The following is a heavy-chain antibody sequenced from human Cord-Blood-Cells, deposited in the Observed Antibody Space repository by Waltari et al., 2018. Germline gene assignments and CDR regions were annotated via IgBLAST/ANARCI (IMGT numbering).Heavy chain of an antibody. CDR2: IYPGDSDT. Sequence: EVQLAQSGAVVKKPGESLKLSCKGSGYSLPSYRFGCVGQLAGKCLECMWIIYPGDSDTRYSPSFQGQVTISADKSISTAYLQWSSLKASDTAMYYCARRGWGFGSFDAFDIWGQGTMVTVSS. D-gene: IGHD3-10*01. V-gene: IGHV5-51*01. CDR1: GYSLPSYR. CDR3: ARRGWGFGSFDAFDI. J-gene: IGHJ3*02.